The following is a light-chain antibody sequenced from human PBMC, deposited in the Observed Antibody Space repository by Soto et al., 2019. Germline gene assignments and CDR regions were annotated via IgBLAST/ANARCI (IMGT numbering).Light chain of an antibody. J-gene: IGKJ4*01. CDR3: QQYNRYPLT. V-gene: IGKV1-5*03. CDR1: QSISSW. CDR2: KAS. Sequence: DIQMTQSPSTLSASVGDRVTITCRASQSISSWLAWYQQKPGKAPKLLIYKASSLESGVPSRFSGSGSGTAYTLPISTLPPDDFATYYCQQYNRYPLTFGGGTKVEIK.